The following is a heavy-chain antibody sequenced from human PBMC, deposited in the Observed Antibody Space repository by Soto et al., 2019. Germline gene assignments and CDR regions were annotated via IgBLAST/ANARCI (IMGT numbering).Heavy chain of an antibody. D-gene: IGHD6-13*01. CDR2: IYYSGST. Sequence: SETLSLTCTVSGGSIINYYWSWIRQPPGKGPEWIGYIYYSGSTYYNPSLKSRVTISVDTSKNQFSLKLSSVTAADTAVYYCARHGRYSSSWYPDYYYYGMDVWGQGTTVTVSS. CDR3: ARHGRYSSSWYPDYYYYGMDV. J-gene: IGHJ6*02. CDR1: GGSIINYY. V-gene: IGHV4-59*08.